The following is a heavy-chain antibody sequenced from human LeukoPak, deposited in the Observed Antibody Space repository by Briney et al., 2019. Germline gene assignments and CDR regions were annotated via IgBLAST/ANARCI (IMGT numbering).Heavy chain of an antibody. D-gene: IGHD2-2*02. CDR2: TSYDGNSE. Sequence: GGSLRLSCAVSGFTFSSYGLHWVRRAPGKGLEWVAVTSYDGNSEYYTDSVKGRFTISRDSSKNTLYLQMNSLRAEDTAVYYCARDRYNFFDYWGQGTLVTVSS. V-gene: IGHV3-30*03. CDR3: ARDRYNFFDY. J-gene: IGHJ4*01. CDR1: GFTFSSYG.